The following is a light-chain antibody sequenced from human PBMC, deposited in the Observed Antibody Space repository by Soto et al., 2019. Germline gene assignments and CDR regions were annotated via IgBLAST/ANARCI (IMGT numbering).Light chain of an antibody. V-gene: IGLV1-47*01. CDR2: RNN. Sequence: QSVLTQPHSASGTPGQRVTISFSGSSSNIGSNYVYWYQQLPGTAPKLLIYRNNQRPSGVPDRFSGSKSGTSASLAISGLRSEDEGDYYCAAWDYSLSGPVFGGGTKLTVL. CDR1: SSNIGSNY. CDR3: AAWDYSLSGPV. J-gene: IGLJ2*01.